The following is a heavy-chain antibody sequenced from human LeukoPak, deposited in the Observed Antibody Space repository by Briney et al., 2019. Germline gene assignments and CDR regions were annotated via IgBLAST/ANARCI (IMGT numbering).Heavy chain of an antibody. CDR3: ARVVGELLPHFEY. J-gene: IGHJ4*02. Sequence: TLSLTCTISGVSISSSSYDGGWIRQPPGKGLEWIGSIYYSGSTYCNPSLKSLITISVDTSKNQFYLNLSSVTAADTAVYYCARVVGELLPHFEYWGQGTLVTVST. V-gene: IGHV4-39*01. D-gene: IGHD3-10*01. CDR2: IYYSGST. CDR1: GVSISSSSYD.